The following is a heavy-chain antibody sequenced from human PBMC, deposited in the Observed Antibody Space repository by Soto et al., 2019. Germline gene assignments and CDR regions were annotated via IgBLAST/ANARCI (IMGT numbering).Heavy chain of an antibody. CDR2: ISSSSSTI. D-gene: IGHD3-22*01. J-gene: IGHJ6*02. CDR3: ARDQSAKPPSSGYYFNYYYGMDV. CDR1: GFTFSSYS. Sequence: GGSLRLSCAASGFTFSSYSMNWVRQAPGKGLEWVSYISSSSSTIYYADSVKGRFTISRDNAKNSLYLQMNSLRDEATAVYYCARDQSAKPPSSGYYFNYYYGMDVWGQGTTVTVSS. V-gene: IGHV3-48*02.